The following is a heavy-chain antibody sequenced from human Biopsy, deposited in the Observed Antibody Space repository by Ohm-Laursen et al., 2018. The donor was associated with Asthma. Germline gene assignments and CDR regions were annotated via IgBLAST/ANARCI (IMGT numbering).Heavy chain of an antibody. CDR2: LIPVLGTP. J-gene: IGHJ6*02. D-gene: IGHD5-12*01. Sequence: GSSVKVSCKASGDSFSNYAISWVRQAPGQGLEWMGGLIPVLGTPDHAQMFEGRVTITADESTSTAYMELSSLSSEDTAVYYCAWGYSDSDRIVYYYSGLEVWGQGTTVTVSS. CDR1: GDSFSNYA. V-gene: IGHV1-69*01. CDR3: AWGYSDSDRIVYYYSGLEV.